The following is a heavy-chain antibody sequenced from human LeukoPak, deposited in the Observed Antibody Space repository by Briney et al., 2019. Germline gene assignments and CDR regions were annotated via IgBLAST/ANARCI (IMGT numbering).Heavy chain of an antibody. Sequence: GRSLRLSCAPSGFTFSSYAMHWVRQAPGKGLEWVANIKQDGSEKYYVDSVKGRFTISRDNAKNSLYLQMNSLRAEDTAVYYCARAPRGYYYYGMDVWGQGTTVTVSS. CDR1: GFTFSSYA. V-gene: IGHV3-7*01. CDR2: IKQDGSEK. J-gene: IGHJ6*02. CDR3: ARAPRGYYYYGMDV.